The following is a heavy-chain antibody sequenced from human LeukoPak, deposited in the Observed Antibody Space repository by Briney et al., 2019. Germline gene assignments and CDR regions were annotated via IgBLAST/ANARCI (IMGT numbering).Heavy chain of an antibody. Sequence: GGSLRLSCAASGFTFSSYGMLWVRQAPGKGLEWVAVISYDGSNKYYADSVKGRFTISRDNSKNTLYLQMNSLRAEDTAVYYCTSSSSSNWFDPWGQGTLVTVSS. D-gene: IGHD6-6*01. CDR3: TSSSSSNWFDP. CDR1: GFTFSSYG. CDR2: ISYDGSNK. J-gene: IGHJ5*02. V-gene: IGHV3-30*03.